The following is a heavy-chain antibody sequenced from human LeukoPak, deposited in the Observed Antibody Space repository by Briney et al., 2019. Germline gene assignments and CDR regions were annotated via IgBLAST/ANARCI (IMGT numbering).Heavy chain of an antibody. D-gene: IGHD3-3*01. V-gene: IGHV1-2*02. Sequence: GASVKVSCKASGYTFTGYYMHWVRQAPGQGLEWMGWINPNSGGTNYAQKFQDRATMTRDTSISTAYMELTRLRSDDTAVFYCARGLEGRNDFWNGHYPDTTRMEAFDIWGQGTMVTVSS. CDR3: ARGLEGRNDFWNGHYPDTTRMEAFDI. CDR2: INPNSGGT. J-gene: IGHJ3*02. CDR1: GYTFTGYY.